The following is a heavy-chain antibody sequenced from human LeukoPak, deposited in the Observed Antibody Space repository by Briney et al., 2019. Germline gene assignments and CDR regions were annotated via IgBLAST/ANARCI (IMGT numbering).Heavy chain of an antibody. CDR2: INPDGSEK. D-gene: IGHD2-8*01. CDR1: GFTFTSKW. V-gene: IGHV3-7*03. Sequence: GESLRLSCAASGFTFTSKWMRWVRQPPGEVLEWVAYINPDGSEKYYVESMKGRFTISRDNSNDSLYLQMNSLRAEDTGVYSCARFTPRYAGAFDIWGQGTMVTVSS. CDR3: ARFTPRYAGAFDI. J-gene: IGHJ3*02.